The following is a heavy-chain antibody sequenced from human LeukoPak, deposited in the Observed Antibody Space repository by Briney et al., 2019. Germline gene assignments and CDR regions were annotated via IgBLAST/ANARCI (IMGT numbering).Heavy chain of an antibody. J-gene: IGHJ4*02. CDR2: ISSSSSYI. V-gene: IGHV3-21*01. Sequence: KAGGSLRLSCAASGFTFSSYSMNWVRQAPGKGLEWVSSISSSSSYIYYADSVKGRFTISRDNAKNSLYLQMNSLRVEDTAVYYCAKDPGYSSSWGYFENWGQGTLVTVSS. CDR3: AKDPGYSSSWGYFEN. CDR1: GFTFSSYS. D-gene: IGHD6-13*01.